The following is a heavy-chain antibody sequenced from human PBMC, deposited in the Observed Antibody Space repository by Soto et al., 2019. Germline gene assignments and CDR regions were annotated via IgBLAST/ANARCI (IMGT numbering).Heavy chain of an antibody. D-gene: IGHD6-19*01. J-gene: IGHJ6*01. V-gene: IGHV1-69*12. CDR3: AKGAVAGTPTSYYYYGMDV. CDR2: IIPIFGKV. Sequence: QVQLLQSGAEVKKPGSSVRVSCEAPGGTFRTYAISWVRQAPGQGLEWMGEIIPIFGKVNYAQKFQGRVTITADESTTAVYMDLRSLTSEDTAVYYCAKGAVAGTPTSYYYYGMDVW. CDR1: GGTFRTYA.